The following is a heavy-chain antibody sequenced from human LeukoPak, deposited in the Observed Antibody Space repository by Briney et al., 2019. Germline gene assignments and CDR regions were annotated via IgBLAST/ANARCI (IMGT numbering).Heavy chain of an antibody. CDR3: ARAHYVTASPAGGL. D-gene: IGHD3-10*02. Sequence: SETLSLTCTVSGGSLSSSNYYWGWIRQPPGKGLEWIGDIYYSGNTYYNPSLKSRVTISMDTSKNQFSLKLSSVTAADTAVYYCARAHYVTASPAGGLWGQGTLVTVSS. CDR2: IYYSGNT. CDR1: GGSLSSSNYY. J-gene: IGHJ4*02. V-gene: IGHV4-39*07.